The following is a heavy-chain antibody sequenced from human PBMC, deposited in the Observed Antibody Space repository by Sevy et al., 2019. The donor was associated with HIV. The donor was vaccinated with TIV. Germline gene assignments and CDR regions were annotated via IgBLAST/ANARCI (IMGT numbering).Heavy chain of an antibody. Sequence: GGSLRLSCAASGFTFNFHGMHWVRQAPGKGLEWVAFIWHDGSNKNMADSVKGRFTISRDNSKNTLFLQMNSLTVEDTAVYYCARETENSARGLDPWGQGTLVTVSS. CDR2: IWHDGSNK. V-gene: IGHV3-30*02. CDR3: ARETENSARGLDP. J-gene: IGHJ5*01. CDR1: GFTFNFHG. D-gene: IGHD2-15*01.